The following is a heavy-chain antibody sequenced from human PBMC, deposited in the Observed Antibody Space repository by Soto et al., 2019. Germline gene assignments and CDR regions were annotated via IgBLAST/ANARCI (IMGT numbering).Heavy chain of an antibody. D-gene: IGHD3-22*01. CDR1: GYSFTSYW. CDR3: ARHHTGPYYYDSSGYYNIDY. V-gene: IGHV5-51*01. J-gene: IGHJ4*02. Sequence: GESLKISCKGSGYSFTSYWIGWVRQMPGKGLEWMGIIYPGDSDTRYSPSFQGQVTISADKSISTAYLQWSSLKASDTAMYYCARHHTGPYYYDSSGYYNIDYWGQGTLVTVSS. CDR2: IYPGDSDT.